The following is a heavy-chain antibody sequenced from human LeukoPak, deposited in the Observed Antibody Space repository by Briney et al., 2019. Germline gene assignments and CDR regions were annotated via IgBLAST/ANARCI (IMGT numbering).Heavy chain of an antibody. CDR3: ATTFSNSWYGYFQY. V-gene: IGHV5-51*01. Sequence: GESLKISCKGSGYSFTSYWIGWVRQMPGKGLEWMGIIYPGDSDTRYSPSFQGQVTISADKSSSTAFLQWSRLKASDTAMYYCATTFSNSWYGYFQYWGQGTRVIVSS. J-gene: IGHJ4*02. CDR2: IYPGDSDT. D-gene: IGHD6-13*01. CDR1: GYSFTSYW.